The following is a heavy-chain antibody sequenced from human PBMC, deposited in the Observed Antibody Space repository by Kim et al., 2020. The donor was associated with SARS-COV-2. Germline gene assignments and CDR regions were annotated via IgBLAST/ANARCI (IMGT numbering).Heavy chain of an antibody. CDR1: GFTFSTYS. D-gene: IGHD3-10*01. CDR2: ITSSSSYI. Sequence: GGSLRLSCAASGFTFSTYSMNWVRQAPGKGLEWVSSITSSSSYIRYADSLKGRFTLSRDNAKNSLYLQMNSLRVEDTAVYYCVRDWGSYYYGSGSYWVNGRDVGGQGTTVTVSS. CDR3: VRDWGSYYYGSGSYWVNGRDV. J-gene: IGHJ6*02. V-gene: IGHV3-21*01.